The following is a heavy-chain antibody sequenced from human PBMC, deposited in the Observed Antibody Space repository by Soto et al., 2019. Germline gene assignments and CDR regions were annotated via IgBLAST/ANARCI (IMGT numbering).Heavy chain of an antibody. V-gene: IGHV4-30-4*01. CDR2: IYKSATT. CDR1: GDSISNLDYS. CDR3: ARGRYCLTGRCFPNWFDS. Sequence: SETLSLTCSVSGDSISNLDYSWAWIRQPPGQALEYIGYIYKSATTYYNPSFESRVAISVDTSKSQFSLNVTSVTAADTAVYFCARGRYCLTGRCFPNWFDSWGQGALVTVSS. D-gene: IGHD7-27*01. J-gene: IGHJ5*01.